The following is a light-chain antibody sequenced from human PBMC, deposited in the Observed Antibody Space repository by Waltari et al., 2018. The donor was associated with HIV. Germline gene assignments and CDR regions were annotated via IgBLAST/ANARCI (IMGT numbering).Light chain of an antibody. CDR3: AAWDDSLSAVV. J-gene: IGLJ3*02. V-gene: IGLV1-47*01. Sequence: QSVLTQPPSASGTPGQRATIPCSGSSSTIGSKYVYWFQQLPGTAPKLLMYRNNQRPSGVPDRVSGSKSGTSASLAISGLRAEDEADYYCAAWDDSLSAVVFGGGTKLTVL. CDR1: SSTIGSKY. CDR2: RNN.